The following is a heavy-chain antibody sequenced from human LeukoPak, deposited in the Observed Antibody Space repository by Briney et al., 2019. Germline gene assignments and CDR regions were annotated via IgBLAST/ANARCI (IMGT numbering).Heavy chain of an antibody. CDR1: GGSISSYY. D-gene: IGHD6-13*01. CDR3: ARHEHSSSWSPPEYVDL. Sequence: SETLSLTCTVSGGSISSYYWNWIRQPPGKGLEWIGYIYYSGRTNYNPSLKSRVTISVDTSKNQFSLNLTSVSAADTAVYYCARHEHSSSWSPPEYVDLWGRGTLVTVSS. CDR2: IYYSGRT. V-gene: IGHV4-59*08. J-gene: IGHJ2*01.